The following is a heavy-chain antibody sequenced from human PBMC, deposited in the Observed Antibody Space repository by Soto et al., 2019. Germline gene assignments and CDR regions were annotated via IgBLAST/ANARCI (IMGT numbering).Heavy chain of an antibody. V-gene: IGHV1-69*01. CDR3: ARAERTYDYYSSGHYPHY. Sequence: QVQLVQSGAEVKKPGSSVKVSCKASGGTFISYAISWVRQAPGQGLEWMGGISPIFGTANYAQKFQCRVTITADESTSTAYMELSSLRCEGTAVYYCARAERTYDYYSSGHYPHYWGQGTLVTVSS. J-gene: IGHJ4*02. D-gene: IGHD3-22*01. CDR1: GGTFISYA. CDR2: ISPIFGTA.